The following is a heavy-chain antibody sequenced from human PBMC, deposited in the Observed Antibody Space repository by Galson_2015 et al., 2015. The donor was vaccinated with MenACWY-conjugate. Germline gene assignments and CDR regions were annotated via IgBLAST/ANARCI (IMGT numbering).Heavy chain of an antibody. D-gene: IGHD4-17*01. Sequence: SLRLSCAASGFTFSSHSMNWVRQAPGKGLEWLSFISSSGGTIYYADSVMGRFTISRDNTKSSLYLQMNSLRAEDTAVYYCARVIGGRLRYPDFDYWGQGTLVTVSS. CDR3: ARVIGGRLRYPDFDY. CDR2: ISSSGGTI. V-gene: IGHV3-48*01. CDR1: GFTFSSHS. J-gene: IGHJ4*02.